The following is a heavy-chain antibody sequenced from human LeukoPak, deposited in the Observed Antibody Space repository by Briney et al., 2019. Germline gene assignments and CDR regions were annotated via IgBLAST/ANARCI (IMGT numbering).Heavy chain of an antibody. CDR3: ARGPYGGNSGAVY. CDR2: IWYDGGNK. J-gene: IGHJ4*02. V-gene: IGHV3-33*08. D-gene: IGHD4-23*01. Sequence: QPGGSLRLSCAASGFTFSSYAMNWVRQAPGKGLEWVAVIWYDGGNKYYADSVKGRFTISRDNSKNTVYLEMNSLRAEDTAVYHCARGPYGGNSGAVYWGQGTLVTVSS. CDR1: GFTFSSYA.